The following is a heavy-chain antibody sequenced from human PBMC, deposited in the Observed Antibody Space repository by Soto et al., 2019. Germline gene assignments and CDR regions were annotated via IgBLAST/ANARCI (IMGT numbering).Heavy chain of an antibody. V-gene: IGHV3-48*02. Sequence: EVQLVESGGGLVQPGGSLRLSCAASGFSFTSYSMNWVRQAPGKGLEWVSYISGSSGTIYYADSVKGRFTISRDNAKNYLDLQMNRLRDEDTAVYYCARDLFPFSTVDNWFDPWGQGTLVTVSS. CDR2: ISGSSGTI. CDR1: GFSFTSYS. J-gene: IGHJ5*02. D-gene: IGHD4-4*01. CDR3: ARDLFPFSTVDNWFDP.